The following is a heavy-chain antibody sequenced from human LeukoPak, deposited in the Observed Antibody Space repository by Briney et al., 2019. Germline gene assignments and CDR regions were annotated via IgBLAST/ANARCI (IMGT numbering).Heavy chain of an antibody. D-gene: IGHD3-16*01. Sequence: PGGSLRLSCAASGFTFTTYAMHWVRQSPGKGLEWVAVISYDERLKFYTDSVKGRFAISRDNSKNTLYLQMNSLRIEDSAMYYCARELAGGISNWFDPWGQGTLVTVSS. J-gene: IGHJ5*02. CDR1: GFTFTTYA. CDR3: ARELAGGISNWFDP. CDR2: ISYDERLK. V-gene: IGHV3-30*09.